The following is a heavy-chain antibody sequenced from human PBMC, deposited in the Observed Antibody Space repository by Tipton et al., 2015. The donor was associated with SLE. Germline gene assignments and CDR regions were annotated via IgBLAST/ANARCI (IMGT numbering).Heavy chain of an antibody. CDR3: ARGLAMVRGDSMDY. V-gene: IGHV4-38-2*01. CDR2: IYSSGST. Sequence: TLSLTCAVSGYSINSGYYWAWIRQSPGKGLEWIGYIYSSGSTNYNPSLKSRVTISVDTSKNQFSLKLSSVTAADTAVYYCARGLAMVRGDSMDYWGQGTLVTVSS. D-gene: IGHD3-10*01. J-gene: IGHJ4*02. CDR1: GYSINSGYY.